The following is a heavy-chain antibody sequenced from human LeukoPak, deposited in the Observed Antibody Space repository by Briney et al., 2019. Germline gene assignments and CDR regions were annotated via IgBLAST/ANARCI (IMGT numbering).Heavy chain of an antibody. CDR2: IYSGGST. CDR1: GFSITSNH. D-gene: IGHD5-24*01. V-gene: IGHV3-53*01. J-gene: IGHJ6*02. CDR3: ASPEMARDGTYAMDV. Sequence: GGSLRLSCAASGFSITSNHMSWVRQAPGKGLEWVSTIYSGGSTYYADSVKGRFTISRDNSKNTLYLQMNSLRAEDTAVYYCASPEMARDGTYAMDVWGQGTTVTVSS.